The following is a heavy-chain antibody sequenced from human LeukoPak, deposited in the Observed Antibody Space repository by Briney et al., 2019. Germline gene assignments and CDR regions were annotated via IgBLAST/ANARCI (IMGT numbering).Heavy chain of an antibody. D-gene: IGHD2/OR15-2a*01. Sequence: GGSLRLSCAAAGFTVSSNYMSWVRQAPGKWLELVSVIYSGGSTYYADSVKFRFTISRDNSKNTLYIPMTRLRAEGTAVYYCARDPGGPLSRQFHYWGQGTLVTVSS. CDR2: IYSGGST. J-gene: IGHJ4*02. V-gene: IGHV3-66*02. CDR3: ARDPGGPLSRQFHY. CDR1: GFTVSSNY.